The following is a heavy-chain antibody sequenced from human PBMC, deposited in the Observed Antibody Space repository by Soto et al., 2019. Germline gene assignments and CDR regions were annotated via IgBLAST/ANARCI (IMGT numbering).Heavy chain of an antibody. CDR2: IYYSGSA. J-gene: IGHJ5*02. V-gene: IGHV4-30-4*01. D-gene: IGHD2-21*01. Sequence: QVQLQESGPGLVKPSQTLSLTCTVSGGSISSGDYYWSWIRQPPGKGLEWIGYIYYSGSAYYNPSLKCRVTISVDTSKNQFSLKLSSVTAADTAVYYCPRVGHINWFDPWGQGTLVTVSS. CDR1: GGSISSGDYY. CDR3: PRVGHINWFDP.